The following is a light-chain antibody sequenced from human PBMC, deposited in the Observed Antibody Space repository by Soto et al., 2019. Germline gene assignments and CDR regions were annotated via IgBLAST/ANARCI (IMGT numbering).Light chain of an antibody. V-gene: IGKV2-28*01. CDR1: QSLRHSNGNIY. Sequence: DIVLTQSPLSLPVTPGEPASISCRSSQSLRHSNGNIYLDWYLQKPGQSPQLLIYLGSNRASGVPDRFSGRGSGTDFTLKITTVEGEDVGVYYCMQAIQAPRRFGRGTTVEI. CDR3: MQAIQAPRR. CDR2: LGS. J-gene: IGKJ1*01.